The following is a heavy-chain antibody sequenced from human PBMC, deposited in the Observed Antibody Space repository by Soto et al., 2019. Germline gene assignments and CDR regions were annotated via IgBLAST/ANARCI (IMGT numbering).Heavy chain of an antibody. D-gene: IGHD3-10*01. V-gene: IGHV4-39*01. CDR2: IYYRGGT. CDR3: AGPPLGAWFDDGNYYMDV. J-gene: IGHJ6*03. CDR1: GGSISSSTYY. Sequence: PSETLSLTCTVSGGSISSSTYYWGWIRQSPGKGLEWIGSIYYRGGTYYNPSLKSRVTISVDTSKNQFSLKLNSVTAADTAVYYCAGPPLGAWFDDGNYYMDVWGKGTTVTVSS.